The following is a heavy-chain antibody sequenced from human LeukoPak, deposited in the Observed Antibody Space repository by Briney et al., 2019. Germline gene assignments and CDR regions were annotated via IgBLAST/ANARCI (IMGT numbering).Heavy chain of an antibody. CDR3: ARDPSNSGSYYVLDY. CDR1: GFTFSSFA. D-gene: IGHD1-26*01. J-gene: IGHJ4*02. V-gene: IGHV3-30*04. Sequence: QSGGSLRLSCAASGFTFSSFAMHWVRQAPGKGLEWVAVISDDGSNTYYADSVKGRFTISRDNSKKTLHVQMNSLRAEDTAVYYCARDPSNSGSYYVLDYWGLGTLVTVSS. CDR2: ISDDGSNT.